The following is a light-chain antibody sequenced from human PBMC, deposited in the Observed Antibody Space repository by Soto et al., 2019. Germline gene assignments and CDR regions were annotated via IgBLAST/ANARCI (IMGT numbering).Light chain of an antibody. CDR3: QQSYNKTIT. CDR1: QSIRTY. Sequence: DIQMTQSPPSLSASVGDRVTITCRESQSIRTYLNWYQQKPGKAPKLXIYAASTLQSGVQSRFSGSGSGTDFTRIISSLQPEDFATFYCQQSYNKTITFGQGTRLEIK. V-gene: IGKV1-39*01. J-gene: IGKJ5*01. CDR2: AAS.